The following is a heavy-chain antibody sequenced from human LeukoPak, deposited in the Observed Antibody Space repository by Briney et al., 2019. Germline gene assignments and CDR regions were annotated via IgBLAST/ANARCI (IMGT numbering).Heavy chain of an antibody. CDR2: ISSSGSTI. V-gene: IGHV3-48*03. CDR3: ARGLGAITPFDY. D-gene: IGHD3-10*01. CDR1: GFTFSSYE. Sequence: PGGSLRLSCAASGFTFSSYEMNWVRQAPGKGLEWVSYISSSGSTIYYADSVKGRFTISRDNAKNSLYLQMNSLRAEDTAVYYCARGLGAITPFDYWGQGTLVTVSS. J-gene: IGHJ4*02.